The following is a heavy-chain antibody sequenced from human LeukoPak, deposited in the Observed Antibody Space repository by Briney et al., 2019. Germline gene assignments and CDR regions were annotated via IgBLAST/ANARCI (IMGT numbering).Heavy chain of an antibody. Sequence: GGFLRLSCAASGFTFSTYIMNWVRQAPGKGLEWVSSISSSSTYIYYADSVKGRFTISRDNAKNSLYLQMDSLRAEDTAVYYCARDFSSQSLDYWGQGTLVTVSS. J-gene: IGHJ4*02. V-gene: IGHV3-21*01. CDR2: ISSSSTYI. CDR3: ARDFSSQSLDY. CDR1: GFTFSTYI. D-gene: IGHD3-3*01.